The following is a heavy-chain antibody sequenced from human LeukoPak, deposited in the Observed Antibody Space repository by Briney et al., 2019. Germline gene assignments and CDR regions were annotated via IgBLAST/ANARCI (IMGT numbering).Heavy chain of an antibody. CDR2: ISGCGGST. CDR1: GFTFSSYA. J-gene: IGHJ5*02. CDR3: AKEPTMVRGVIITNRFDP. Sequence: GGSVRLSCAASGFTFSSYAMSWVRQAPGKGLEWVSAISGCGGSTYYADSVKGRFTISRDNSKNTLYLQMNSLRAEDTAVYYCAKEPTMVRGVIITNRFDPWGQGALVTVSS. V-gene: IGHV3-23*01. D-gene: IGHD3-10*01.